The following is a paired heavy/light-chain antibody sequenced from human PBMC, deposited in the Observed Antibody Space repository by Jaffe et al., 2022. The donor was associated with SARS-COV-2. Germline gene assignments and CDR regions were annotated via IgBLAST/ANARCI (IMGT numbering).Heavy chain of an antibody. CDR1: SGSISSSNYY. V-gene: IGHV4-39*01. J-gene: IGHJ4*02. CDR3: ARLAGYPA. D-gene: IGHD2-2*01. Sequence: QLQLQESGPGLVKPSETLSLTCTVSSGSISSSNYYWGWIRQPPGKGLEWIGSIHYSGNTYYNPSLKSRVTMSVDTSKNQFSLKLSSVTAGDTAVYYCARLAGYPAWGQGTLVTVSS. CDR2: IHYSGNT.
Light chain of an antibody. Sequence: QSVLTQPPSVSAAPGQKVTISCSGSSSNIGQNYVSWYQQLPGTAPKLLTYENNKRPSGIPDRFSGSKSGTSATLGITGLQTGDEADYYCVTWDSSLSAWLFGGGTKLTVL. V-gene: IGLV1-51*02. CDR3: VTWDSSLSAWL. CDR1: SSNIGQNY. J-gene: IGLJ3*02. CDR2: ENN.